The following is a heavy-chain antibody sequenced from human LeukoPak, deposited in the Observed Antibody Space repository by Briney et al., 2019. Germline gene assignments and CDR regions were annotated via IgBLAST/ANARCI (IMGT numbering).Heavy chain of an antibody. CDR1: GFTFSSYA. Sequence: GGSLRLSCAASGFTFSSYAMSWVRQAPGKGLEWVSAISGSGGSTYYADSVKGRFTISRDNSKNTLYLQMNSLRAEDTAVYYCAKDRVHYYGSGSYYPDYWGQGTLVTVSS. J-gene: IGHJ4*02. CDR2: ISGSGGST. V-gene: IGHV3-23*01. D-gene: IGHD3-10*01. CDR3: AKDRVHYYGSGSYYPDY.